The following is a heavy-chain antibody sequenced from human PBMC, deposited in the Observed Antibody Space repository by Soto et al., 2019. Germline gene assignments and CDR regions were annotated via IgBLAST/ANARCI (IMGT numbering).Heavy chain of an antibody. J-gene: IGHJ4*02. D-gene: IGHD6-25*01. CDR3: AIPVVSATFPWQTDY. Sequence: PWGSLRLSCAASGFPFSSYAMHWVRQAPGKGLEWVAVISYDGSNKYYADSVKGRFTISRDNSKTSLYLQMNSLRVEETAVYYCAIPVVSATFPWQTDYWGQGTLVTVSS. V-gene: IGHV3-30-3*01. CDR2: ISYDGSNK. CDR1: GFPFSSYA.